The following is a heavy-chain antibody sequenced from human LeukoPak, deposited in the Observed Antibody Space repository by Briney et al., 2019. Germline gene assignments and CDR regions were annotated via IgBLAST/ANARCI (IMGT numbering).Heavy chain of an antibody. CDR3: ASDGGAYYDSTYYFDY. CDR1: GGSISNSNSY. Sequence: SETLSLTCTVSGGSISNSNSYWGWIRQPPGKGLEWIGSIYYSGSTYYNPSLKSRVTISVDTSKNQFSLKLSSVTAADTAVYYCASDGGAYYDSTYYFDYWGQGTLVTVSS. V-gene: IGHV4-39*01. CDR2: IYYSGST. D-gene: IGHD3-22*01. J-gene: IGHJ4*02.